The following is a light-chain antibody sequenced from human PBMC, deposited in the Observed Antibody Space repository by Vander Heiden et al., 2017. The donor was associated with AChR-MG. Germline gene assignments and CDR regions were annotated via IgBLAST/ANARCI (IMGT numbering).Light chain of an antibody. Sequence: EVALTQSPGTLSLSPGERATLSCRASQSIAGKYLAWYQQKPGQAPRLLIYGASTRATGIPDRFSGSGSGTDFTLTISRLEPEDFAVYYCQRYDSSTPFTFGGGTKVEIK. CDR1: QSIAGKY. V-gene: IGKV3-20*01. CDR2: GAS. CDR3: QRYDSSTPFT. J-gene: IGKJ4*01.